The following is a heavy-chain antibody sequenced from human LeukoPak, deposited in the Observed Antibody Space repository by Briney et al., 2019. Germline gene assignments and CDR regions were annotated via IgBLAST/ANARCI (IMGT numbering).Heavy chain of an antibody. CDR2: INPNSGGT. CDR1: GYTFTCYY. J-gene: IGHJ5*02. D-gene: IGHD2-15*01. Sequence: GASVKVSYKASGYTFTCYYMYWVRQAPGQGLEWMGRINPNSGGTDYAQRFQGRVTMTRDTSISTAYMELSRLRSDDTAVYYCARGYCSGGTCYLVENWFDPWGQGTLVTVSS. V-gene: IGHV1-2*06. CDR3: ARGYCSGGTCYLVENWFDP.